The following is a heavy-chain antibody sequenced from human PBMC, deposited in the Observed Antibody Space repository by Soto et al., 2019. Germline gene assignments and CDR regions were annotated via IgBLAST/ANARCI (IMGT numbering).Heavy chain of an antibody. CDR3: AKDFVGSPYGPCAY. CDR2: ISYDGSNK. J-gene: IGHJ1*01. D-gene: IGHD5-12*01. V-gene: IGHV3-30*18. Sequence: QVQLVESGGAVVQPGKSLRLSCAASGFTFNTYGMYWVRQAPGKGLEWVAAISYDGSNKYHADSVKGRFTISRDNSKNTLYLKINTLRVGATAVYYCAKDFVGSPYGPCAYGAQGARATVPS. CDR1: GFTFNTYG.